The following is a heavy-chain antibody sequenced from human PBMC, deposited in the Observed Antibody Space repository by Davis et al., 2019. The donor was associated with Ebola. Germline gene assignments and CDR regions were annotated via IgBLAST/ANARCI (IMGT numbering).Heavy chain of an antibody. CDR3: ARGGLKHFDY. CDR1: GFTFSSYA. J-gene: IGHJ4*02. CDR2: VSDNGGNT. Sequence: GESLKISCAASGFTFSSYAMSWVRQAPGKGLEWVSSVSDNGGNTYYADSGKGRFTISRDNSKNTLYLQMISLRAEDTAVYYCARGGLKHFDYWGQGTLIPVSS. V-gene: IGHV3-23*01. D-gene: IGHD2-8*01.